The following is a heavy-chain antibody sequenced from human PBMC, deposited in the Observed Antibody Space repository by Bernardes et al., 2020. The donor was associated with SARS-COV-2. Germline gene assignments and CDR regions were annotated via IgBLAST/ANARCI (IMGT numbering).Heavy chain of an antibody. J-gene: IGHJ4*02. D-gene: IGHD6-13*01. CDR2: IYYSGST. V-gene: IGHV4-59*01. CDR1: GGSISSYY. CDR3: ASATEGYSSSWYLDY. Sequence: SETLSLTCTVSGGSISSYYWSWIRQPPGKGLEWIGDIYYSGSTNYNPSLKSRVTISVDTSKNQFSLKLSAVTAADTAVYYFASATEGYSSSWYLDYWGQGTLVTVYS.